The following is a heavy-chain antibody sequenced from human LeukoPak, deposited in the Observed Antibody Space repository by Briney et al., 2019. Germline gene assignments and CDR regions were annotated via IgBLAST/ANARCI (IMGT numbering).Heavy chain of an antibody. J-gene: IGHJ6*03. V-gene: IGHV3-21*01. CDR1: GFTFSNYA. D-gene: IGHD1-26*01. Sequence: GGSLRLSCAASGFTFSNYALSWVRQAPGKGLEWVSSITSSGAYIYYADSVKGRFTISRDNAKNSLSLQMNSLRAEDTAVYYCARDPYNGNYGDYYYYYMDVWGKGTTVTISS. CDR3: ARDPYNGNYGDYYYYYMDV. CDR2: ITSSGAYI.